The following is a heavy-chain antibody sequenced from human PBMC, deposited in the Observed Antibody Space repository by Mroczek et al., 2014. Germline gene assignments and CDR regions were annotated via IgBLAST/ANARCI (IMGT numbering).Heavy chain of an antibody. D-gene: IGHD6-6*01. CDR3: ARDNYRVVAARYYYYYYMDV. Sequence: VQLVESGGGVVQPGRSLRLSCAASGFTFSSYAMHWVRQAPGKGLEWVAVISYDGSNKYYADSVKGRFTISRDNSKNTLYLQMNSLRAEDTAVYYCARDNYRVVAARYYYYYYMDVWAKGPRSPVSS. J-gene: IGHJ6*03. V-gene: IGHV3-30-3*01. CDR2: ISYDGSNK. CDR1: GFTFSSYA.